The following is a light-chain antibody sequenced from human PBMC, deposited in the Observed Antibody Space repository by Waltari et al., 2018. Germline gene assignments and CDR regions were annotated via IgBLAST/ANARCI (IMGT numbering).Light chain of an antibody. CDR2: GAS. CDR1: QSVSSSY. CDR3: QQYGSSPRFT. V-gene: IGKV3-20*01. J-gene: IGKJ3*01. Sequence: EIVLTQSPGTLSLSLGERATLPCRASQSVSSSYFAWYQQKPGQAPRLLSYGASSRATGIPDRFSGSGSGTDFTLTISRLEPEDFAVYYCQQYGSSPRFTFGPGTKVDIK.